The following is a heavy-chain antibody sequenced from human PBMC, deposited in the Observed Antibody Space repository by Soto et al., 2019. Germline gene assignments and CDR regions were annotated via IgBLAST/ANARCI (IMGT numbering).Heavy chain of an antibody. J-gene: IGHJ6*02. Sequence: SETLSLTCTVSGGSISSGDYYWSWIRQPPGKGLEWIGYIYYSGSTYYNPSLKSRVTISVDTSKNQFSLKLSSVTAADTAVYYCTTDTPHDFWISYGSYKYYYSMDVWGQGTTVTVSS. CDR3: TTDTPHDFWISYGSYKYYYSMDV. D-gene: IGHD3-3*01. V-gene: IGHV4-30-4*01. CDR1: GGSISSGDYY. CDR2: IYYSGST.